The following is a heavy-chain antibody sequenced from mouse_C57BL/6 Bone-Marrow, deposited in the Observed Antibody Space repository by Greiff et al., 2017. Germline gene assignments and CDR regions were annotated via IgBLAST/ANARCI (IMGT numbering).Heavy chain of an antibody. CDR3: ARYYGSSPYAMDY. CDR2: IYPGGGYT. D-gene: IGHD1-1*01. V-gene: IGHV1-63*01. Sequence: VQLQQSGAELVRPGTSVKMSCKASGYTFTNYWIGWAKQRPGHGLEWIGDIYPGGGYTNYNEKFKGKATLTADKSSSTAYMQVSSLPSEDSAIYYWARYYGSSPYAMDYWGQSTAVTVSS. J-gene: IGHJ4*01. CDR1: GYTFTNYW.